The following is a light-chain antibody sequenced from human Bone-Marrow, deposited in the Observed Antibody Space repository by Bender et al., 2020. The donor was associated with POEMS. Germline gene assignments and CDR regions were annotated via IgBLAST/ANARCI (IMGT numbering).Light chain of an antibody. Sequence: QSVLTQPPSPLGTPGRRATILSSGASSTIGAHAGICYQHLPGTAPKLLIYSSHRRPSEVPDRFSGSRSGTSASLAISGLQSEDEADYYCAVWDDSLNGWVFGGGTKLTVL. CDR3: AVWDDSLNGWV. CDR1: SSTIGAHA. V-gene: IGLV1-44*01. J-gene: IGLJ3*02. CDR2: SSH.